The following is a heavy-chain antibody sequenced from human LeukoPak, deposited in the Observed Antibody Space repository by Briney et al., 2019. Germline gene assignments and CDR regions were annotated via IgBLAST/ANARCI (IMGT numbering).Heavy chain of an antibody. CDR3: ARSAETNYYDSSGYYRYFDY. CDR1: GGSFSGYY. D-gene: IGHD3-22*01. J-gene: IGHJ4*02. CDR2: INHSGST. V-gene: IGHV4-34*01. Sequence: PSETLSLTCAVYGGSFSGYYWSWIRQPPGKGLEWIGEINHSGSTNYNPSLKSRVTISVDTSKNQFSLKLSSMTAADTAVYYCARSAETNYYDSSGYYRYFDYWGQGTLVTVSS.